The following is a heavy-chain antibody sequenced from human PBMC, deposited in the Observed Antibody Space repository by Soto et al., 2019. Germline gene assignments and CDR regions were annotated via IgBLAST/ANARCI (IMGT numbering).Heavy chain of an antibody. CDR3: ARVSQPQGGYSYYIMDV. V-gene: IGHV3-48*03. Sequence: GGSLRLSCAASGFTFSSYEMNWVRQSPGKGLEWVSYISSSGTTKYYADSVKGRFTISRDNAKNSLYLQMNSLRVEDTAVYYCARVSQPQGGYSYYIMDVWGQGNTVTVSS. CDR2: ISSSGTTK. J-gene: IGHJ6*02. CDR1: GFTFSSYE. D-gene: IGHD3-16*01.